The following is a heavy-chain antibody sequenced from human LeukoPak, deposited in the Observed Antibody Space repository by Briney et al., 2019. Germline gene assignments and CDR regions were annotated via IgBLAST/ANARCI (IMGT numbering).Heavy chain of an antibody. D-gene: IGHD5-12*01. J-gene: IGHJ4*02. CDR1: GYTFTGYY. V-gene: IGHV1-2*02. Sequence: GASVKVSCKASGYTFTGYYMHWVRQAPGQGLEWMGWINPNSGGTNYAQKFQGRVTMTRDTSISTAYMELSRLRSDDTAVYYCAVGGYERSKSRLLFDYWGQGTLVTVSS. CDR2: INPNSGGT. CDR3: AVGGYERSKSRLLFDY.